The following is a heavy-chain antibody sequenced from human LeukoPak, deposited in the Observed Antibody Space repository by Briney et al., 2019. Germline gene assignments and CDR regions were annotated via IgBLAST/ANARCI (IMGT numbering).Heavy chain of an antibody. CDR2: VWYDGSNK. Sequence: AGGSLRLSCAASGFTFSSYGMHWVRQAPGRGLEWVAVVWYDGSNKYYADSVKGRFTISRDSSKNTLYLQMNSLRAEDTAVYYCAKEWGSHRLEWLPYLDYWGQGTLVTVSS. CDR1: GFTFSSYG. CDR3: AKEWGSHRLEWLPYLDY. D-gene: IGHD3-3*01. J-gene: IGHJ4*02. V-gene: IGHV3-33*06.